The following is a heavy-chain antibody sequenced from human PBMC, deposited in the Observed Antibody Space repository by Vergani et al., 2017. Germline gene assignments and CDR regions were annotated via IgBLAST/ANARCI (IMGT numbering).Heavy chain of an antibody. Sequence: QVQLVQSGAEVKKPGSSVKVSCKASGGTFSSYAISWVRQAPGQGLEWMGRIIPILGIANYAQKFQGRVTITADKSTSTAYMELSSLRSEDTAVYYCASGGSYYDSSGLILHWGQGTLVTVSS. D-gene: IGHD3-22*01. CDR1: GGTFSSYA. CDR3: ASGGSYYDSSGLILH. V-gene: IGHV1-69*04. J-gene: IGHJ4*02. CDR2: IIPILGIA.